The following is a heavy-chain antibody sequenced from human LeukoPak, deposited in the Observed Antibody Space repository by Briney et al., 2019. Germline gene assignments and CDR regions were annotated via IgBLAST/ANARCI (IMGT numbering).Heavy chain of an antibody. CDR2: ISYDGSNK. J-gene: IGHJ3*02. CDR3: AKEDPAFDI. CDR1: GFTFSSYG. Sequence: GGSLRLSCAASGFTFSSYGMHWVRQAPGKGLEWVAVISYDGSNKYYADSVKGRFTISRDNSKNTLYLQMNSLRAEDTAVYYCAKEDPAFDIWGQGTMVTVSS. V-gene: IGHV3-30*18.